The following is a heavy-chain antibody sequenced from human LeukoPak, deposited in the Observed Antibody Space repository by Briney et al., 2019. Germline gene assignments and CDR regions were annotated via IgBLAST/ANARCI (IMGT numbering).Heavy chain of an antibody. CDR3: ARDRYVVNNWFDP. CDR1: GYTFTSYY. D-gene: IGHD3-9*01. V-gene: IGHV1-46*01. Sequence: ASVTVSFKASGYTFTSYYMHWVRQAPGQGLEWMGMINPSGGSTSYAQKFQGRVTMTRDMSTSTVYMELSSLRSEDTAVYYCARDRYVVNNWFDPWGQGTLVTVSS. CDR2: INPSGGST. J-gene: IGHJ5*02.